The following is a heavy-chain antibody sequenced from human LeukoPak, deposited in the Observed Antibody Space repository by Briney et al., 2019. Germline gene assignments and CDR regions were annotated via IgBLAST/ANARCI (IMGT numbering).Heavy chain of an antibody. Sequence: GGSLRLSCAASGFTFSSYWMHWVRQAPGRGLVWVSRISTDGSSTTYADSVKGRFTISRDNAKNTLYLEMNSLRAEDTAVYYCARDRYCTTTRCSDYWGQGTLVTVSS. CDR3: ARDRYCTTTRCSDY. CDR2: ISTDGSST. D-gene: IGHD2-2*01. J-gene: IGHJ4*02. V-gene: IGHV3-74*03. CDR1: GFTFSSYW.